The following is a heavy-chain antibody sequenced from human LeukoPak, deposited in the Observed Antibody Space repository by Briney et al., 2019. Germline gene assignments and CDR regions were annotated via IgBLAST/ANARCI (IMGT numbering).Heavy chain of an antibody. D-gene: IGHD2-21*02. J-gene: IGHJ6*03. V-gene: IGHV3-30*02. CDR3: AKDKRALLHYMDV. CDR1: GFTFSSYD. CDR2: IRYDGSNQ. Sequence: PGGSLRLSCAASGFTFSSYDMHSVRQAPGKGLEWVAFIRYDGSNQYYADSVKGRFTISRDNSKNTLYLQMNSLRAEDTAVYYCAKDKRALLHYMDVWGKGTTVTISS.